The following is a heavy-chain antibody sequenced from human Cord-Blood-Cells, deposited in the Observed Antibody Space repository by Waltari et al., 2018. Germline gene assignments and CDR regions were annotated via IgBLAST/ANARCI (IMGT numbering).Heavy chain of an antibody. Sequence: QVQLVQSGAEVKKPGAAVKVSCKASGYTFTGHYMHSVRQAPGQGLEWMGWINPNSGGTNCAQKFHGWVTITGDTSISTAYMELSRLRSDDTAVYYCARGGIMAAAGTGYFDLWGRGTLVTVSS. J-gene: IGHJ2*01. D-gene: IGHD6-13*01. CDR2: INPNSGGT. CDR3: ARGGIMAAAGTGYFDL. V-gene: IGHV1-2*04. CDR1: GYTFTGHY.